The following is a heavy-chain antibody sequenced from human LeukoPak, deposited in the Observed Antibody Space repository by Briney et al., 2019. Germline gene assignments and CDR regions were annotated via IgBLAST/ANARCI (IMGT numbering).Heavy chain of an antibody. Sequence: ASVKVSCKASGYTFTSYAMNWVRQAPGQGLEWMGWINTNTGNPMYAQGFTGRFVFSLDTSVSTAYLQISSLKAEDTAVYYCAREFRYYDSSGSLGYWGQGTLVTVSS. CDR2: INTNTGNP. J-gene: IGHJ4*02. D-gene: IGHD3-22*01. V-gene: IGHV7-4-1*02. CDR3: AREFRYYDSSGSLGY. CDR1: GYTFTSYA.